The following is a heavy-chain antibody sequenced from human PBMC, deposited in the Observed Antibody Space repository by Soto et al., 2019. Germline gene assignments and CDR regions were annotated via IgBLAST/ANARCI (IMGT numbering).Heavy chain of an antibody. CDR1: GFTLSRYS. CDR2: ISRSSSTI. V-gene: IGHV3-48*01. CDR3: ARDLGGGIPDY. J-gene: IGHJ4*02. D-gene: IGHD3-16*02. Sequence: EVQLVESGGGLVQPGGSLRLSCVASGFTLSRYSMNWVRQAPGKGLAWVSYISRSSSTIYYADSVKGRFTISRDNAENSLYLQMNSLRAEDTAVYYCARDLGGGIPDYWGQGTRVTVSS.